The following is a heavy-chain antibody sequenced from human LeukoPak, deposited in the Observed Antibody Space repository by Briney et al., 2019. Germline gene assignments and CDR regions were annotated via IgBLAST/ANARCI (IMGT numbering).Heavy chain of an antibody. D-gene: IGHD5-18*01. CDR2: ISGDNGNT. Sequence: ASVKVSCKTSGYTFTSYSINWVRQAPGQGLEWMGWISGDNGNTNYAQKLQGRVTVTTDTSTSTAYMELRSLRSDDTAVYYCAKDMSYGRVWGQGTLVTVSS. CDR1: GYTFTSYS. V-gene: IGHV1-18*01. J-gene: IGHJ4*02. CDR3: AKDMSYGRV.